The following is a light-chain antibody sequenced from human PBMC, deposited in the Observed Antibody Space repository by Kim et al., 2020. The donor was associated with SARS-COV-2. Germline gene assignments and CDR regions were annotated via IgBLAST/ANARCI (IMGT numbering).Light chain of an antibody. CDR1: QSIGND. CDR2: GAS. J-gene: IGKJ1*01. Sequence: ASIGDRVTITCRATQSIGNDLGWYQQKPGKAPKRLIYGASNLQSRVPSRFSGSASGTEITLTITNLLAEDFATYYCLQHNTYTLTFGQGTKVVIK. CDR3: LQHNTYTLT. V-gene: IGKV1-17*02.